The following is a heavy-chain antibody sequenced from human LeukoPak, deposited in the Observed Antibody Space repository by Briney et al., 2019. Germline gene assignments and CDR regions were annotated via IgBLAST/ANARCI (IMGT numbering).Heavy chain of an antibody. J-gene: IGHJ4*02. Sequence: GGSLRLSCEASGFTFKLSAMNWVRQAPGKGLEWVSSITGFGTDTYYADSVKGRFTVSRDNSKNTLYLQISSLRAEDTAIYYCAKDGISGWYGNHFDFWGQGTLVTGSS. CDR3: AKDGISGWYGNHFDF. D-gene: IGHD6-19*01. CDR1: GFTFKLSA. CDR2: ITGFGTDT. V-gene: IGHV3-23*01.